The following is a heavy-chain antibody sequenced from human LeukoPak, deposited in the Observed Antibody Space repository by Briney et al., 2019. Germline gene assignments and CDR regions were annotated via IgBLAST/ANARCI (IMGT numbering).Heavy chain of an antibody. CDR2: MKRDGSET. CDR3: ARNLPFDY. D-gene: IGHD1-14*01. CDR1: GFTFSRYW. V-gene: IGHV3-7*01. Sequence: PGGSLRLSCSASGFTFSRYWMSWVRQAPGKGLEWVAIMKRDGSETYYVDSVKGRFTISRDNGKSSLYLQVNSLRAEDTAVYYCARNLPFDYWGQGTLVTVSS. J-gene: IGHJ4*02.